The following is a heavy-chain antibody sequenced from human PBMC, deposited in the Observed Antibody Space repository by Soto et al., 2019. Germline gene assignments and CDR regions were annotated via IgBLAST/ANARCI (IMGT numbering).Heavy chain of an antibody. D-gene: IGHD3-16*02. CDR2: ISAYNGNT. J-gene: IGHJ4*02. CDR3: TTDPNPIVV. Sequence: ASVKVSCKASGYTFTNFGISWVRQAPGQGLEWMGWISAYNGNTNYAQKFQGRVTMTTDTSTSTAYMEVRSLRFDDTAVYYCTTDPNPIVVWGQGTLVTSPQ. V-gene: IGHV1-18*01. CDR1: GYTFTNFG.